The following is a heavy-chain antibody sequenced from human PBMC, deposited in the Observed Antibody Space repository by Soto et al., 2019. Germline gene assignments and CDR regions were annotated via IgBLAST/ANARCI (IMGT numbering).Heavy chain of an antibody. CDR2: IIPILGIA. D-gene: IGHD6-13*01. CDR1: GGTFSSYT. J-gene: IGHJ2*01. CDR3: GRTVNKQQLGHWYFDL. Sequence: QVQLVQSGAEVKKPGSSVKVSCKASGGTFSSYTISWVRQAPGQGLEWMGRIIPILGIANYAQKCQGRGTINAYKSTGTAYMELSSLRSEDTAVYYGGRTVNKQQLGHWYFDLWGRGTLVTVSS. V-gene: IGHV1-69*02.